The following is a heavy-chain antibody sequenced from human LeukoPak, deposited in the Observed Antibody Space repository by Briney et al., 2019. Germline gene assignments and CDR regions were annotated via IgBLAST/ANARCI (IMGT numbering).Heavy chain of an antibody. Sequence: GGSLRLSCTASGFTFSSYAMNWVRQAPGKGLEWVSGIGAGGTFTYYADSVKGRFTISRDNSRNTLYLQMNSLRAAATAVYYCAKELDYTTYGYYFDYWGQGTLVTVSS. CDR2: IGAGGTFT. V-gene: IGHV3-23*01. D-gene: IGHD4-11*01. CDR1: GFTFSSYA. J-gene: IGHJ4*02. CDR3: AKELDYTTYGYYFDY.